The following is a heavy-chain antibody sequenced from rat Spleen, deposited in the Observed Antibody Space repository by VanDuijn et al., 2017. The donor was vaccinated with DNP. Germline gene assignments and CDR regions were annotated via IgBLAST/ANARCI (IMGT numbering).Heavy chain of an antibody. CDR1: GFTFSDYA. D-gene: IGHD1-6*01. V-gene: IGHV5-17*01. CDR2: IVYDGSNT. J-gene: IGHJ3*01. Sequence: EVQLVESGGGLVQPGNSLKLSCAASGFTFSDYAMAWVRQYPKKGLEWVATIVYDGSNTYYRDSVQGRLTISRDNAKSTLYLQMNSLRSEDTATYYCAKDGTYYGPYWFAYWGQGTLVTVSS. CDR3: AKDGTYYGPYWFAY.